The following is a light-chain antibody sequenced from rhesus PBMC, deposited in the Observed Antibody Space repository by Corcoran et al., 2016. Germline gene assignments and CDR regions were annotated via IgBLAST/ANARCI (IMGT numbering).Light chain of an antibody. J-gene: IGKJ4*01. CDR3: QKYSSSPLT. Sequence: DIQMTQSPSSLSASVGDRVTITCRASQGISSWLAWYQQKPGKAPKLLIYKASSLQSWVPSRFSGSGSGTDFTLTISSLQPEEFAVYYCQKYSSSPLTFGGGTKVELK. CDR1: QGISSW. CDR2: KAS. V-gene: IGKV1-21*01.